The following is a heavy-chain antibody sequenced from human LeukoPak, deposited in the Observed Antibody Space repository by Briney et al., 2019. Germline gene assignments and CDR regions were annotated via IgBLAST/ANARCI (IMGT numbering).Heavy chain of an antibody. J-gene: IGHJ5*02. Sequence: GGSLRLSCAASGFTFSSYSMNWVRQAPGKGLEWVSSISSSSSYIYYADSVKGRFTISRDNAKNSLYLQMNSLRAEDTAVYYCASSSSPSSVWFDPWGQGTLVTVSS. D-gene: IGHD6-6*01. CDR3: ASSSSPSSVWFDP. CDR1: GFTFSSYS. V-gene: IGHV3-21*01. CDR2: ISSSSSYI.